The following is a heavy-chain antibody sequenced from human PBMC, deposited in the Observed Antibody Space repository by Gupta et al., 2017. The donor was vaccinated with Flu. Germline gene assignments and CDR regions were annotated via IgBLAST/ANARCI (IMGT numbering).Heavy chain of an antibody. Sequence: NFSNYWIAWVRQMPGKGLEWMGIIFPGDSDTRYSPSFQGQVTISADKSISTAYLQWSSLKASDSAMYYCARRDVFDMWGQGTMVIVS. CDR2: IFPGDSDT. CDR3: ARRDVFDM. V-gene: IGHV5-51*01. CDR1: NFSNYW. J-gene: IGHJ3*02.